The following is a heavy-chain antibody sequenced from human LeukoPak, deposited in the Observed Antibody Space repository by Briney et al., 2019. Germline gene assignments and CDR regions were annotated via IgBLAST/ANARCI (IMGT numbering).Heavy chain of an antibody. CDR1: GFTFSDYV. CDR3: AESGLSISAAPHLDY. V-gene: IGHV3-23*01. CDR2: IDDTGSHT. D-gene: IGHD6-13*01. J-gene: IGHJ4*02. Sequence: PGGSLRLSCAASGFTFSDYVMTWVRQAPGKGLDWVSTIDDTGSHTDYADSVKGRFTISRDNSKSTLYLQVNSLRAEDTAVYYCAESGLSISAAPHLDYWGQGTLVTVSS.